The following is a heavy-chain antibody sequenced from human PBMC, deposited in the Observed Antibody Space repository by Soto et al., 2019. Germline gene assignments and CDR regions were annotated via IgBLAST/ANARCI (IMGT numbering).Heavy chain of an antibody. CDR1: GFTFSSYG. Sequence: QVQLVESGGGVVQPGRSLRLSCAASGFTFSSYGMHWVRQAPGKGLEWVAVISYDGSNKYYADSVKGRFTISRDNSKNTLYLQMNSLRAEDTAVYYCAKLYHRNLRSSWDVDYGMVVWGQGTTVTVSS. D-gene: IGHD6-13*01. J-gene: IGHJ6*02. CDR2: ISYDGSNK. CDR3: AKLYHRNLRSSWDVDYGMVV. V-gene: IGHV3-30*18.